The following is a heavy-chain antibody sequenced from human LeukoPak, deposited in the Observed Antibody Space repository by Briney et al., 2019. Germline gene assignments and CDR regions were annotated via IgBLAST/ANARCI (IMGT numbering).Heavy chain of an antibody. V-gene: IGHV4-4*07. CDR2: IYTSGST. CDR1: VGTISSYY. Sequence: PSETLSLTCTVSVGTISSYYWSWIRQPAGKRLEGSGRIYTSGSTDYNPSLKSRVTMSVDTSKNQFSLKLSSVTAADTAVYYCARDLRPGWFDPWGQGTLVTVSS. CDR3: ARDLRPGWFDP. J-gene: IGHJ5*02. D-gene: IGHD4-17*01.